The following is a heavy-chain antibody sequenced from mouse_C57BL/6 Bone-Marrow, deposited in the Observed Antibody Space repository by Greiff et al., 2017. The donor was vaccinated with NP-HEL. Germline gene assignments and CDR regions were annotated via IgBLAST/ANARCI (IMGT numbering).Heavy chain of an antibody. V-gene: IGHV2-2*01. D-gene: IGHD2-3*01. CDR3: ATYDGYDYYAMDY. Sequence: VQLQESGPGLVQPSQSLSITCTVSGFSLTSYGVPWVRQSPGKGLEWLGVIWSGGSTDYNAAFLSSLSISKDNSKSQVFFKMNSLQADDTAIYYCATYDGYDYYAMDYWGQGTSVTVSS. CDR2: IWSGGST. J-gene: IGHJ4*01. CDR1: GFSLTSYG.